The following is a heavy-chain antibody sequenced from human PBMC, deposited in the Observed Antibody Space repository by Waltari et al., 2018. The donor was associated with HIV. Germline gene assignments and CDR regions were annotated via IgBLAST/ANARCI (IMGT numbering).Heavy chain of an antibody. CDR2: IYSGGST. CDR1: GFTVSSNY. D-gene: IGHD6-19*01. J-gene: IGHJ3*02. V-gene: IGHV3-53*01. CDR3: ARALYSSGWSPDAFDI. Sequence: EVQLVESGGGLIQPGGSLRLSCAASGFTVSSNYMSWVRQAPGKGLEWVSVIYSGGSTYYADSVKGRFTISRDNSKNTLYLQMNSLRAEDTAVYYCARALYSSGWSPDAFDIWGQGTMVTVSS.